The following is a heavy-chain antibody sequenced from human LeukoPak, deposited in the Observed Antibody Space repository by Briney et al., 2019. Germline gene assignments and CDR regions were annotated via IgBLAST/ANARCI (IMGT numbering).Heavy chain of an antibody. V-gene: IGHV4-61*01. CDR3: ARYYGRTRAAAFDI. D-gene: IGHD4-17*01. CDR2: IYYSGST. CDR1: GGSISSGSYY. Sequence: PSETLSLTCTVSGGSISSGSYYWSWIRQPPGKGLEWVGYIYYSGSTNYNPSLKSRVTISVNTSKNQFSLKLSSVTAADTAVYYCARYYGRTRAAAFDIWGQGTMVTVSS. J-gene: IGHJ3*02.